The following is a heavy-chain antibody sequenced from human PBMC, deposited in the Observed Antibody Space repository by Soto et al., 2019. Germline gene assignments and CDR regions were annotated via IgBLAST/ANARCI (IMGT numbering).Heavy chain of an antibody. CDR3: ANRQGYTVTTVY. CDR1: GFTFSSYA. Sequence: EVQLLESGGGLVQPGGSLRLSCAASGFTFSSYAMSWVRQAPGKGLEWVSAISGSGGSTYYADSLKGRFTISRDNSKNTLYLQMNSLRAEDTAVYYCANRQGYTVTTVYWGQGTLVTVSS. CDR2: ISGSGGST. J-gene: IGHJ4*02. V-gene: IGHV3-23*01. D-gene: IGHD4-17*01.